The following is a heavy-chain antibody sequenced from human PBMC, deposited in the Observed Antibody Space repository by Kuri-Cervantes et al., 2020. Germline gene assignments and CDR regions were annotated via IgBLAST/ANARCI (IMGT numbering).Heavy chain of an antibody. CDR3: ARLGDYGDYNYYFDY. CDR2: ISHSGSS. V-gene: IGHV4-4*02. Sequence: GSLRLSCTVSGGSISSSNWWSWVRQPPGKGLEWIGEISHSGSSNYNPSLKSRVTISVDKSKKQFSLKLTSVTAADTAMYYCARLGDYGDYNYYFDYWGQGTLVTVSS. CDR1: GGSISSSNW. D-gene: IGHD4-17*01. J-gene: IGHJ4*02.